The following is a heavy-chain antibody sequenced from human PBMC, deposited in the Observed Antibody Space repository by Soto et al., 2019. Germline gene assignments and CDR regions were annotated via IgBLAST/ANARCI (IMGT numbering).Heavy chain of an antibody. J-gene: IGHJ4*02. CDR3: AREGDDVLRFLEWLSDGGRYFDY. Sequence: SETLSLTCAVSGYSISSGYYWGWIRQPPGKGLEWIGTIYLSGTTYYNPSLKSRVTISVDTSKNQFSLKLSSVTAADTAVYYCAREGDDVLRFLEWLSDGGRYFDYWGQGTLVTVYS. V-gene: IGHV4-38-2*02. D-gene: IGHD3-3*01. CDR1: GYSISSGYY. CDR2: IYLSGTT.